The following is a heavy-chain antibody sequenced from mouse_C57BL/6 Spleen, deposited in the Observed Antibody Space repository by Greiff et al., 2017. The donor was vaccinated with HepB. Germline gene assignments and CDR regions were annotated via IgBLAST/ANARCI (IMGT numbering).Heavy chain of an antibody. Sequence: EVKLMESGGGLVKPGGSLKLSCAASGFTFSDYGMHWVRQTPEKGLEWVAYISSGSSTIYYADTVKGRFTISRDNAKNTLFLQMTSLRSEDTAMYYCARQTPYFDVWGTGTTVTVSS. CDR3: ARQTPYFDV. V-gene: IGHV5-17*01. CDR1: GFTFSDYG. CDR2: ISSGSSTI. J-gene: IGHJ1*03.